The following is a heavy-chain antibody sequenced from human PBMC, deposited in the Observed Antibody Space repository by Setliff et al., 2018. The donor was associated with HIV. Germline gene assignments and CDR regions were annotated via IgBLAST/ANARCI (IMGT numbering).Heavy chain of an antibody. Sequence: SETLSLTCTVSGGSISSGNYYWSWIRQHPGKGLEWIGYIYYSGSTYYNPSLKSRVTMSVDTSKNQFSLKLSSVTAADTAVYYCARVSYDYASYYMDVWGKGTTVTVSS. CDR2: IYYSGST. CDR1: GGSISSGNYY. V-gene: IGHV4-31*03. D-gene: IGHD3-16*01. CDR3: ARVSYDYASYYMDV. J-gene: IGHJ6*03.